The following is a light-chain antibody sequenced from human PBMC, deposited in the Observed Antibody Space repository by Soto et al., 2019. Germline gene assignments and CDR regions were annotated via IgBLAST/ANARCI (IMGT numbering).Light chain of an antibody. CDR3: QQYGSAPYT. Sequence: EIVLTQSPGTLSLSPGERATLFCRTSDTLNSGYLAWYQQKPGQAPRLLIYGASRRATGIPVRFSGGGSGTDFTLTISRLEPEDFGLYYCQQYGSAPYTFGQETKLEIK. CDR1: DTLNSGY. CDR2: GAS. V-gene: IGKV3-20*01. J-gene: IGKJ2*01.